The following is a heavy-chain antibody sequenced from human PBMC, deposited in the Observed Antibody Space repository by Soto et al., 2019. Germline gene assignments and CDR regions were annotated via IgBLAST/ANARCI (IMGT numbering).Heavy chain of an antibody. Sequence: GESLKISCKASGYSFTTYWIGWVRQMPGKGLEWMGLIYPGDSDTRYSPSFQGQVTISADKSISTAYLQWSSLKASDSAMFYCARKDIAGNSVDFWGQGTLVTVSS. CDR2: IYPGDSDT. D-gene: IGHD6-13*01. CDR1: GYSFTTYW. V-gene: IGHV5-51*01. J-gene: IGHJ4*02. CDR3: ARKDIAGNSVDF.